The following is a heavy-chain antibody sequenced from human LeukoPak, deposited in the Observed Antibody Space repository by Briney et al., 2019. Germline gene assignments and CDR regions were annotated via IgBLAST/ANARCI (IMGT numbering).Heavy chain of an antibody. CDR1: GYTFTGYY. V-gene: IGHV1-2*06. J-gene: IGHJ4*02. CDR2: INPNSGGT. D-gene: IGHD5-24*01. Sequence: ATVKLSCKASGYTFTGYYMHWVRQAPGQGLEWMGRINPNSGGTNYAQKFQGRVTMTRDTSISTAYMELSRLRSDDTAVYYCARNEGDGYNSGSLIGYWGQGTLVTVSS. CDR3: ARNEGDGYNSGSLIGY.